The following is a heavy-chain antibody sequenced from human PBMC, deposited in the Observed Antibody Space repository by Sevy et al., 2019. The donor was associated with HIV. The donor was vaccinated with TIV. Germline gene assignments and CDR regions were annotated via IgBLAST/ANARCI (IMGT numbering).Heavy chain of an antibody. J-gene: IGHJ4*02. CDR3: AKDLGGDRYFDY. Sequence: GGSLRLSCAASGLTFSSYAMSWVRQAPGKGLEWVSVISGSGGSTYYADSVKGRFTISRDNSKNTLYLQMNSLRAEDTAVYYCAKDLGGDRYFDYWGQGTLVTVSS. D-gene: IGHD2-21*02. CDR1: GLTFSSYA. CDR2: ISGSGGST. V-gene: IGHV3-23*01.